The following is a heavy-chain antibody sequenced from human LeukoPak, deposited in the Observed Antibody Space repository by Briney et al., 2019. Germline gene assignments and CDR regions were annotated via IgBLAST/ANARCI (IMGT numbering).Heavy chain of an antibody. V-gene: IGHV4-59*01. Sequence: PSETLSLTCTVSGGSISSYYWSWIRQPPGKGLEWIGYIYYSGSTDYNPSLKSRVTISVDTSKNQFSLKLSSVTAADTAVYYCARDQYFDWFQLDAFDYWGQGTLVTVSS. CDR1: GGSISSYY. CDR3: ARDQYFDWFQLDAFDY. D-gene: IGHD3-9*01. J-gene: IGHJ4*02. CDR2: IYYSGST.